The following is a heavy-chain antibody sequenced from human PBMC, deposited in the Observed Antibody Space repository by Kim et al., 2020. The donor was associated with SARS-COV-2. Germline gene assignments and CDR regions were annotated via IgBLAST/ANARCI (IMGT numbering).Heavy chain of an antibody. CDR3: ARDRYSGYDWYYYYGMDV. Sequence: SETLSLTCTVSGGSVSSGSYYWSWIRQPPGKGLEWIGYIYYSGSTNYNPSLKSRVTISVDTSKNQFSLKLSSVTAADTAVYYCARDRYSGYDWYYYYGMDVWGQGTTVTVSS. V-gene: IGHV4-61*01. D-gene: IGHD5-12*01. CDR1: GGSVSSGSYY. CDR2: IYYSGST. J-gene: IGHJ6*02.